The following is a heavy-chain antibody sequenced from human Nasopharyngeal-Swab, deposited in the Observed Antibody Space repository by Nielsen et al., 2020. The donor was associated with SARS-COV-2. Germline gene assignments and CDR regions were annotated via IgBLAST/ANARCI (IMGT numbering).Heavy chain of an antibody. Sequence: GESLKISCAASGFTVSSNYMSWVRQAPGKGLEWVAVISYDGSNKYYADSVKGRFTISRDNSKNTLYLQMNSLRAEDTAVYYCARALLPYYGMDVWGQGTTVTVSS. CDR3: ARALLPYYGMDV. CDR1: GFTVSSNY. J-gene: IGHJ6*02. V-gene: IGHV3-30-3*01. CDR2: ISYDGSNK.